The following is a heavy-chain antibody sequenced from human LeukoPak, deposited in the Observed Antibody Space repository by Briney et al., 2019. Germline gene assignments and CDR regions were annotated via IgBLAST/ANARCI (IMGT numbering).Heavy chain of an antibody. J-gene: IGHJ3*02. CDR1: GGAISGYY. V-gene: IGHV4-59*01. Sequence: KPSETLSLTCTVSGGAISGYYWSWIRQPPGKGLEWIGYIFYSGTNKYNPSLKSRVTILVDTSKNRFSLKLISVTAADTAVYYFARSNQIDETAFDIWCQGTMVIVSS. D-gene: IGHD1-14*01. CDR3: ARSNQIDETAFDI. CDR2: IFYSGTN.